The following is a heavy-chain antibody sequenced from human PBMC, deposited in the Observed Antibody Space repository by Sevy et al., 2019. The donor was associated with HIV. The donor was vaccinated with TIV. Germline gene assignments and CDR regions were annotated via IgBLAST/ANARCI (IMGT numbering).Heavy chain of an antibody. Sequence: GGSLRLSCAASGFTFSSYDMGWVRQAPGKGLEWVSAISGSGGSTYYADSVKGRFTISRDNSKNTLYLQMNSLRAEDTAVYYCAKAVGYCSSTSCYSPDYWGQGTLVTVSS. D-gene: IGHD2-2*01. V-gene: IGHV3-23*01. CDR3: AKAVGYCSSTSCYSPDY. CDR2: ISGSGGST. CDR1: GFTFSSYD. J-gene: IGHJ4*02.